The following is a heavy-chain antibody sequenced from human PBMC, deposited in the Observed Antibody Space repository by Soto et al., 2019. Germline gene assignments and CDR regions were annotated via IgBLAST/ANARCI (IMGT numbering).Heavy chain of an antibody. V-gene: IGHV4-30-2*01. J-gene: IGHJ6*02. CDR1: GGSISSGGYS. CDR2: IYHSGST. D-gene: IGHD6-6*01. CDR3: ASLSGLAARPNYYYHGMDV. Sequence: QLQLQESGSGLVKPSQTLSLTCAVSGGSISSGGYSWSWIRQPPGKGLEWIGYIYHSGSTYYHPSLTSPGTISADSSKNESSLKLISVTAADTALHYCASLSGLAARPNYYYHGMDVWGQGTTVTVSS.